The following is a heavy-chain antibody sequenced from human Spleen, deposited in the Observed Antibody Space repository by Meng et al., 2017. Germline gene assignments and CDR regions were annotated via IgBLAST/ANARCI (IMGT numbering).Heavy chain of an antibody. CDR3: AKVHFSIGVAGTVFDY. CDR1: GFTFSAYG. Sequence: GESLKISCAASGFTFSAYGMHWVRQAPGKGLEWVAVIWYDGSKKYYEDSVKGRFTISRDNSKNTLYLQMNSLRAEDTAVYYCAKVHFSIGVAGTVFDYWGQGTLVTVSS. V-gene: IGHV3-33*06. J-gene: IGHJ4*02. CDR2: IWYDGSKK. D-gene: IGHD6-19*01.